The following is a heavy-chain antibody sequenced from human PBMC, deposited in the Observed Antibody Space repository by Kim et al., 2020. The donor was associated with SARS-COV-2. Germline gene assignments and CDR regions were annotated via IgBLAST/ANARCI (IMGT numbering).Heavy chain of an antibody. V-gene: IGHV3-23*05. CDR2: IGGHGTDT. J-gene: IGHJ4*01. D-gene: IGHD5-18*01. CDR3: AKKGLPSANIPPIFDY. Sequence: GGSLRLSCAASGFAFSAYAMNWVRQAPGRGLEWVSAIGGHGTDTYYADSVRGRFTISRDNSRFTLYLQMNTLTAEDTAIYYCAKKGLPSANIPPIFDYLG. CDR1: GFAFSAYA.